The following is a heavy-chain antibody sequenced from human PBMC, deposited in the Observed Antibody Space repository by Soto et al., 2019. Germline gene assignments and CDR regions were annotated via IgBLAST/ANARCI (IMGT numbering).Heavy chain of an antibody. CDR1: GGSFSGYY. Sequence: QVQLQQWGAGLLKPSETLSLTCAVYGGSFSGYYWSWIRQPPGKGLEWIGEINHSGSTNYNPSLKSRVTLSVDTSKNQFSLKLSSVTAADTAVYYCARGPITTNPRFDPWGQGTLVTVSS. D-gene: IGHD3-22*01. J-gene: IGHJ5*02. CDR2: INHSGST. V-gene: IGHV4-34*01. CDR3: ARGPITTNPRFDP.